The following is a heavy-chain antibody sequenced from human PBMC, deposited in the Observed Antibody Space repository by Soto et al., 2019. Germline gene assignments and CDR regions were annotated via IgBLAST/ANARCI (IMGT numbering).Heavy chain of an antibody. J-gene: IGHJ4*02. CDR1: GGXXXGYX. CDR3: ARGGIKGSYNWKPKFDY. V-gene: IGHV4-34*01. Sequence: QVQLQQWGAGLLKPSETLSLTCAVYGGXXXGYXXXXXXXXXXXXXXWXGEIKHSGSTNYNQSLKSRVTTTVNTSKHQFSLKLSSATAADTAVYYCARGGIKGSYNWKPKFDYWGQGTLVTVSS. D-gene: IGHD1-20*01. CDR2: IKHSGST.